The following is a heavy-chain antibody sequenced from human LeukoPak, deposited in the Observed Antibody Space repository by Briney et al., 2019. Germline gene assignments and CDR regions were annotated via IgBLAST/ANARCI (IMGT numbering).Heavy chain of an antibody. Sequence: GASVKVSCKASGYTFTNYDINWVRQAAGQGLEWMGWMNPNSGNTGYAQKFQGRVTMTRDTSISTAYMELSSLRSEDTAVYYCARRAEDCTYGICWGYWGQGALVTVSS. CDR1: GYTFTNYD. CDR2: MNPNSGNT. CDR3: ARRAEDCTYGICWGY. D-gene: IGHD2-8*01. V-gene: IGHV1-8*01. J-gene: IGHJ4*02.